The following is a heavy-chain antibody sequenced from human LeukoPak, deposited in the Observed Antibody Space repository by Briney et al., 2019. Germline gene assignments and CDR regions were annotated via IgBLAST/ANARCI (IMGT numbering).Heavy chain of an antibody. CDR3: ARVIGY. CDR1: GFAINTNY. J-gene: IGHJ4*02. D-gene: IGHD2-21*01. V-gene: IGHV3-53*01. CDR2: TYFGGTT. Sequence: GGSLRLSCVASGFAINTNYMNWVRQAPGKELEWVSITYFGGTTYYADSVKGRFTISRDNAKNSLYLQMNSLRAEDTAVYYCARVIGYWGQGTLVTVSS.